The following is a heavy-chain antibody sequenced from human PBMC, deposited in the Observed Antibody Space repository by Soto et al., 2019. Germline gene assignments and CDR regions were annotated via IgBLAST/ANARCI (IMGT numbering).Heavy chain of an antibody. CDR1: GGSFSGYY. Sequence: SETLSLACAVYGGSFSGYYWSWIRQPPGKGLEWIGEINHSGSTNYNPSLKSRVTISVDTSKNQFSLKLSSVTAADTAVYYCARGYYDLWSGYSTTYDYSAMDVWGQGTTVTVSS. V-gene: IGHV4-34*01. D-gene: IGHD3-3*01. CDR3: ARGYYDLWSGYSTTYDYSAMDV. CDR2: INHSGST. J-gene: IGHJ6*02.